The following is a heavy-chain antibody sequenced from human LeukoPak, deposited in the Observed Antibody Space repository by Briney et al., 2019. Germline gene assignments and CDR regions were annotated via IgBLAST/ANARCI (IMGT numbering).Heavy chain of an antibody. CDR3: ARDINQQLVIPDAFDI. CDR2: MNPNSGNT. V-gene: IGHV1-8*01. J-gene: IGHJ3*02. Sequence: ASVNVSCKASGYTFTSYDINWVRQAPGQGLEWMGWMNPNSGNTGYAQKFQGRVTMTRNTSISTAYMELRSLRSDDTAVYYCARDINQQLVIPDAFDIWGQGTMVTVSS. CDR1: GYTFTSYD. D-gene: IGHD6-13*01.